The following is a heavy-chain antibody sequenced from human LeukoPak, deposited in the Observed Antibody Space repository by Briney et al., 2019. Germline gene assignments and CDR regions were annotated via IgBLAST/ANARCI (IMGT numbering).Heavy chain of an antibody. D-gene: IGHD3-10*01. CDR2: INSDGSST. Sequence: PGGSLRLSCAASGFTFSSYWMHWVRHAPGKGLVWVSRINSDGSSTSYADSVKGRFTISRGNAKNTLYLQMNSLRAEDTAVYYCARDDYYGSGSYYSWGQGTLVTVSS. V-gene: IGHV3-74*01. CDR1: GFTFSSYW. J-gene: IGHJ5*02. CDR3: ARDDYYGSGSYYS.